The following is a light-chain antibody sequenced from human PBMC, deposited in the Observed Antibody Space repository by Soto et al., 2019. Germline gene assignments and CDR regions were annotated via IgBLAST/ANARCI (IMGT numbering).Light chain of an antibody. CDR2: DVT. J-gene: IGLJ1*01. CDR3: SSFTSSITYV. CDR1: SSDVGGYNS. V-gene: IGLV2-14*01. Sequence: QSALTQPASVSGSPGQSITISCTGTSSDVGGYNSVSWYRQDPGKAPKLMIYDVTNRPSGASNRFSGSKSGNTASLTISGLQAEDEADYYCSSFTSSITYVFGTGTKVTVL.